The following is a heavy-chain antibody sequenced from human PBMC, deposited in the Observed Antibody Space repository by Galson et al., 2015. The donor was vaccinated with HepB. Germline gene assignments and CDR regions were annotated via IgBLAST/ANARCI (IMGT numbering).Heavy chain of an antibody. V-gene: IGHV1-69*06. Sequence: SVKVSCKASGGTFSSYAISRVRQAPGQGLEWMGGIIPIFGTANYAQKFQGRVTITADKSTSTAYMELSSLRSEDTAVYYCARGSSSRWFNYYYGMDVWGQGTTVTVSS. J-gene: IGHJ6*02. CDR1: GGTFSSYA. CDR3: ARGSSSRWFNYYYGMDV. D-gene: IGHD6-13*01. CDR2: IIPIFGTA.